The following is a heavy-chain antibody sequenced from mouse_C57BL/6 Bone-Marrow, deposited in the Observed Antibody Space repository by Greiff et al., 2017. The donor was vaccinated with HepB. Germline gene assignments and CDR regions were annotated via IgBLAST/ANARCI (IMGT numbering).Heavy chain of an antibody. D-gene: IGHD1-3*01. CDR2: IWSGGST. V-gene: IGHV2-2*01. CDR1: GFSLTSYG. Sequence: VQLKESGPGLVQPSQSLSITCTVSGFSLTSYGVHWVRQSPGKGLEWLGVIWSGGSTDYNAAFISRLSISKDNSKSQVFFKMNSLQADDTAIYYCASYNWSWFAYWGQGTLVTVSA. J-gene: IGHJ3*01. CDR3: ASYNWSWFAY.